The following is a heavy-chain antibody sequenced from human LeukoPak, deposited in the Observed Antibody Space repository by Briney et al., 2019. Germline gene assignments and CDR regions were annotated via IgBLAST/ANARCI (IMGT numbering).Heavy chain of an antibody. V-gene: IGHV3-48*03. J-gene: IGHJ4*02. CDR1: GFTFSSYE. CDR3: ARGPLRYFDWLPINLAYYFDY. Sequence: PGGSLRLSCAASGFTFSSYEMNWVRQAPGKGLEWVSYISSSGSTIYYADSVKGRFTISRDNAKNSLYLQMNSLRAEDTAVYYCARGPLRYFDWLPINLAYYFDYWGQGTLVTVSS. CDR2: ISSSGSTI. D-gene: IGHD3-9*01.